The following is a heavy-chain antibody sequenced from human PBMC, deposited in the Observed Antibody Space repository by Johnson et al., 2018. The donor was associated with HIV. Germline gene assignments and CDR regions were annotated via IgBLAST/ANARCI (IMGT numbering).Heavy chain of an antibody. Sequence: VQLVESGGGVVRPGGSLRLSCAASGFTFDDYGMSWVRQAPGKGLEWVSGINWNGGSTGDADSVKGRFTISRDNAKNSLYLQMNSLRAEDTALYYCAKASDGTWQHAFDIWGQGTMVTVSS. J-gene: IGHJ3*02. V-gene: IGHV3-20*04. CDR1: GFTFDDYG. D-gene: IGHD2-21*02. CDR3: AKASDGTWQHAFDI. CDR2: INWNGGST.